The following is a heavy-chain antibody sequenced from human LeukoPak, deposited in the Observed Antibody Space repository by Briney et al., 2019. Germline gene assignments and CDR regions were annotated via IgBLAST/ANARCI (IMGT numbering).Heavy chain of an antibody. CDR3: ASYYDSSGSYYFDY. CDR1: GGSISSYY. V-gene: IGHV4-59*01. J-gene: IGHJ4*02. Sequence: PSETLSLTCTVSGGSISSYYWSWIRQPPGKGLEWIGYIYYSGSTNYNPSLKSRVTISVDTSKNQFSLKLSSVTAADTAVYYCASYYDSSGSYYFDYWGQGTLVTVSS. CDR2: IYYSGST. D-gene: IGHD3-22*01.